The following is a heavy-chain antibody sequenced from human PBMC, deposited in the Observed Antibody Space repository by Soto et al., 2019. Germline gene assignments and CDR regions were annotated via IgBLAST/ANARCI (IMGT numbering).Heavy chain of an antibody. CDR3: AKDAFIVVVPAAMMRDAFDI. Sequence: GGSLRLSCAASGFTFSSYAMSWVRQAPGKGLEWVSAISGSGGSTYYADSVKGRFTISRDNSKNTLYLQMNSLRAEDTAVYYCAKDAFIVVVPAAMMRDAFDIWGQGTMVTVSS. D-gene: IGHD2-2*01. J-gene: IGHJ3*02. CDR1: GFTFSSYA. CDR2: ISGSGGST. V-gene: IGHV3-23*01.